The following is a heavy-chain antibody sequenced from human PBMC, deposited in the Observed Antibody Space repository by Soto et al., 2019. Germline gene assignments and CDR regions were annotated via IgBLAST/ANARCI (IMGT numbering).Heavy chain of an antibody. Sequence: EVQLVESGGGLVQPGGSLRLSCAASGFTFSSYSMNWVRQAPGKGLEWVSYISSSSSTIYYADSVKGRFTISRDNAKNSLYLQMNSLRAEDTAVHYCARIGRLRWGDYWGQGTPVTVSS. CDR1: GFTFSSYS. CDR2: ISSSSSTI. D-gene: IGHD4-17*01. V-gene: IGHV3-48*01. J-gene: IGHJ4*02. CDR3: ARIGRLRWGDY.